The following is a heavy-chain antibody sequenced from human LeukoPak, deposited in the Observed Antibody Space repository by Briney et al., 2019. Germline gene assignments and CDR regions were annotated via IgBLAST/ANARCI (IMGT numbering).Heavy chain of an antibody. CDR2: IIPIFGTA. CDR3: ARGSQYYDFWSGPMGWYFDL. CDR1: GGTFSSYA. D-gene: IGHD3-3*01. Sequence: ASVKVSCKASGGTFSSYAISWVRQAPGQGLEWMGGIIPIFGTANYAQKFQGRVTITADESTSTAYMELSSLRSEDTAVYYCARGSQYYDFWSGPMGWYFDLWGRGTLVTVSS. V-gene: IGHV1-69*13. J-gene: IGHJ2*01.